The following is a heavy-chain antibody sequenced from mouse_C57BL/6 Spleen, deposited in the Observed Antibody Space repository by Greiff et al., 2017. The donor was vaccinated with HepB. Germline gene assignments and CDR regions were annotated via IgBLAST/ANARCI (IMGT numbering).Heavy chain of an antibody. Sequence: EVKLQESGPVLVKPGASVKMSCKASGYTFTDYYMNWVKQSHGKSLEWIGVINPYNGGTSYNQKFKGKATLTVDKSSSTAYMELNSLTSEDSAVYYCARSYYKDAMDYWGQGTSVTVSS. CDR3: ARSYYKDAMDY. CDR1: GYTFTDYY. V-gene: IGHV1-19*01. J-gene: IGHJ4*01. CDR2: INPYNGGT. D-gene: IGHD2-12*01.